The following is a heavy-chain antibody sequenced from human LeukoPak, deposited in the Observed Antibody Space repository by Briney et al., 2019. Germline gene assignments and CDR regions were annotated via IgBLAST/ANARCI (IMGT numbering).Heavy chain of an antibody. D-gene: IGHD5-12*01. V-gene: IGHV3-72*01. J-gene: IGHJ6*02. Sequence: GGSLRLSCVASGFTFSDHYMNWVRQAPGKRLEWVGLSANKGNSYTTEYAASLKGRFTISRDESKNAVYLQMNSLKTEDTAVYYCGRAGYAHGLDVWGQGTTVTVSS. CDR3: GRAGYAHGLDV. CDR1: GFTFSDHY. CDR2: SANKGNSYTT.